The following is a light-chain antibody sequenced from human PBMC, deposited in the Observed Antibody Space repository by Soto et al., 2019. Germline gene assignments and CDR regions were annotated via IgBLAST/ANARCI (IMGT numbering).Light chain of an antibody. V-gene: IGLV2-8*01. CDR1: SSDVGGYNY. Sequence: QSVLTQPPSASGSPGQSVTISCTGTSSDVGGYNYVSWYQQHPGKAPKLMIYEVSKRPSGVPDRFSGSKSGNTASLTVSGLQADDEADYYCSSYAGITHWVFGGGTKLTVL. CDR3: SSYAGITHWV. J-gene: IGLJ3*02. CDR2: EVS.